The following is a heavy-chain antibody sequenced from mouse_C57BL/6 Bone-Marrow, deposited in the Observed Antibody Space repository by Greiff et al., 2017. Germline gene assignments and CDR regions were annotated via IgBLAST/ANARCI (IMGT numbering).Heavy chain of an antibody. Sequence: VQLQQPVAELVRPGASVKLSCTASGFNIKNTYMHWVKQRPEQGLEWIGRIDPANGNTKYAPKFQGKATITADTSSNTAYLQLSSLTSEDTAIYYCARCYYYVSSYAWCAYWGQGTLVTVSA. CDR2: IDPANGNT. CDR1: GFNIKNTY. D-gene: IGHD1-1*01. V-gene: IGHV14-3*01. J-gene: IGHJ3*01. CDR3: ARCYYYVSSYAWCAY.